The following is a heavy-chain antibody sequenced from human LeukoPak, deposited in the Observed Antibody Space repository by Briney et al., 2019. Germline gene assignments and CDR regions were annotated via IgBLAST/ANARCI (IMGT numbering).Heavy chain of an antibody. J-gene: IGHJ4*02. CDR2: IYYSGST. V-gene: IGHV4-59*08. CDR3: ARSQGLDYFDY. Sequence: SETLSLTCTVSGGSISSYYWSWIRQPPGKGLEWIGYIYYSGSTNYNASLKSRVTISVDTSKNQFSLKLSSVTAADTAVYYCARSQGLDYFDYWGQGTLVTVSS. CDR1: GGSISSYY.